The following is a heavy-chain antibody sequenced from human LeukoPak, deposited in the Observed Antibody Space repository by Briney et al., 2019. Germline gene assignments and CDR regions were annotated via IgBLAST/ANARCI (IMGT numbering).Heavy chain of an antibody. J-gene: IGHJ1*01. CDR1: GFVLTDYG. D-gene: IGHD1-26*01. CDR3: AQDKGAKSPEYFQH. V-gene: IGHV3-30*02. Sequence: GGSLRLSCAASGFVLTDYGMHWARQAPGKGLEWVAFVRNDGSNEYYVGSVKGRFTISRDKSKNTLYLQMNSLRAEDTAVYYCAQDKGAKSPEYFQHWGQGTLVSVSS. CDR2: VRNDGSNE.